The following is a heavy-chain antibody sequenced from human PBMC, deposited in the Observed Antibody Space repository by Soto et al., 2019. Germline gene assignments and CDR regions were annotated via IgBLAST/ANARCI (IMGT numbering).Heavy chain of an antibody. Sequence: GGSLRLSCAASGFIFTNYAMNWVRQAPGKGLEWVSVIGGRGNSAYYADSVQGRFTISRDNSKDTLSLQMSSLTADDTAIYYCVREGRGSFDFWGRGTMVTVSS. CDR3: VREGRGSFDF. J-gene: IGHJ3*01. CDR1: GFIFTNYA. CDR2: IGGRGNSA. V-gene: IGHV3-23*01. D-gene: IGHD5-12*01.